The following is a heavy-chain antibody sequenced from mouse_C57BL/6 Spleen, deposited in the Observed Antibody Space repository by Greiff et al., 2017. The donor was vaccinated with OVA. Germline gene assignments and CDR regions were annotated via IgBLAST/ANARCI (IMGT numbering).Heavy chain of an antibody. CDR3: ARKREYRYFDV. Sequence: QVQLQQPGAELVRPGSSVKLSCKASGYTFTSYWMHWVKQRPIQGLEWIGNIDPSDSETHYNQKFKDKATLTVDKSSSTAYMQLSSLTSEDSAVYYCARKREYRYFDVWGTGTTVTVSS. V-gene: IGHV1-52*01. CDR2: IDPSDSET. D-gene: IGHD2-10*02. CDR1: GYTFTSYW. J-gene: IGHJ1*03.